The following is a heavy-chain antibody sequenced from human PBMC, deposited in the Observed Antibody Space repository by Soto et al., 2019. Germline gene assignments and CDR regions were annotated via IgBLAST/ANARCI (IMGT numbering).Heavy chain of an antibody. CDR3: ARDRESAVSYYYYGMDV. CDR1: GYIFTSYC. J-gene: IGHJ6*02. CDR2: INPSGGST. D-gene: IGHD3-10*01. V-gene: IGHV1-46*01. Sequence: QVQLVQSGAEVKKPGASVKVSCKASGYIFTSYCMHWVRQAPGQGLEWMGIINPSGGSTTYAQKFQGRVTMTMDTSTSTVYMDLSSLRYEDTAVYYCARDRESAVSYYYYGMDVWGQGTTVTVSS.